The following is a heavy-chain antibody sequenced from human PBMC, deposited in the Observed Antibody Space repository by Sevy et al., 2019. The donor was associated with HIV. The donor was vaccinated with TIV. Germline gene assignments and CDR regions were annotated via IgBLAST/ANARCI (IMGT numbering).Heavy chain of an antibody. Sequence: GGSLRLSCSASGFTFSSYAMHWVRQAPGKGLEYVSAISSNGGSTYYADSVKGRFTISRDNSKNTLYLQMSSLRAEDTAVYYCAKDHFHYGDYDDAFDIWGQGTMVTVSS. V-gene: IGHV3-64D*06. CDR1: GFTFSSYA. CDR3: AKDHFHYGDYDDAFDI. J-gene: IGHJ3*02. CDR2: ISSNGGST. D-gene: IGHD4-17*01.